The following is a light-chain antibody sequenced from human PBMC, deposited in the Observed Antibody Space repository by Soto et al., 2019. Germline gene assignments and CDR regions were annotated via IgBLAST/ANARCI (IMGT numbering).Light chain of an antibody. CDR2: GAS. Sequence: EIVLTQSPGTLSLSPGERATLSCRASQSVSSTYVGWYQQKPGRAPRLLIFGASSRATGIPDRFSGSGSGTDFTLTISRLEPEDFAVYYCQHYGSSPTTVGQGTKVDIK. V-gene: IGKV3-20*01. CDR3: QHYGSSPTT. J-gene: IGKJ1*01. CDR1: QSVSSTY.